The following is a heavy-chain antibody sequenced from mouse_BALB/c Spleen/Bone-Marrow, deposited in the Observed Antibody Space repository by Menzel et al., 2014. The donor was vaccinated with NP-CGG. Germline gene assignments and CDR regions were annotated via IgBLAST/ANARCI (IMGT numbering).Heavy chain of an antibody. CDR2: IRSKSNNYAT. J-gene: IGHJ1*01. CDR3: VRRNPYWYFDV. D-gene: IGHD2-1*01. CDR1: GFTFNTYA. V-gene: IGHV10-1*02. Sequence: EVKLMESGGGLVQPKGSLKLSCAASGFTFNTYAMNWVRQAPGKGLEWVARIRSKSNNYATYYADSVKDRFTISRDDSQSMLYLQMNNLKTEVTAMYYCVRRNPYWYFDVWGAGTTVTVSS.